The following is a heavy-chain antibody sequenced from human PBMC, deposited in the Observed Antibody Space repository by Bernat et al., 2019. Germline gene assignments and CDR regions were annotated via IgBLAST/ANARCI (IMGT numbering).Heavy chain of an antibody. Sequence: EVQLVESGGGLVQPGGSLRLSCAASGFTFSSYAMSWVRQAPGKGLEWVSAISGSGGSTYYAESVKGRFTISSDNSKNTLYLQMNSLRAEDTAVYYCAKVRSQWLVNSWRRAAFDIWGQGTMVTVSS. CDR2: ISGSGGST. CDR1: GFTFSSYA. CDR3: AKVRSQWLVNSWRRAAFDI. D-gene: IGHD6-19*01. J-gene: IGHJ3*02. V-gene: IGHV3-23*04.